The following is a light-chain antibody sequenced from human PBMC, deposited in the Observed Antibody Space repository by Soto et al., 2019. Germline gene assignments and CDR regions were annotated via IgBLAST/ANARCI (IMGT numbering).Light chain of an antibody. CDR3: HQRQSWPRT. CDR1: QYINTR. CDR2: QTS. V-gene: IGKV3-11*01. Sequence: EVVLTQSPATLSSFAGDRVTISCRASQYINTRLAWYQPRPGQAPRLLIHQTSIRAAGIPARFSASGTGTEFTLTISDVQPEDFEVYYCHQRQSWPRTFGQGTKV. J-gene: IGKJ1*01.